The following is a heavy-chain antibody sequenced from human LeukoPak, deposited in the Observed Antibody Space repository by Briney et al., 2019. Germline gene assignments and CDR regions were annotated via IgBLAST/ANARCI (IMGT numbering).Heavy chain of an antibody. J-gene: IGHJ5*02. CDR3: ARGGNYFRFDP. D-gene: IGHD1-26*01. V-gene: IGHV4-31*03. CDR1: GGSISSGDYC. Sequence: PSETLSLTCTVSGGSISSGDYCWTWIRQHPGKGLEWIGYIYYSGNTYYNPSLKSRVSISEDTSKNQFSLNLSSVTAADTAVYYCARGGNYFRFDPWGQGTLVTVSS. CDR2: IYYSGNT.